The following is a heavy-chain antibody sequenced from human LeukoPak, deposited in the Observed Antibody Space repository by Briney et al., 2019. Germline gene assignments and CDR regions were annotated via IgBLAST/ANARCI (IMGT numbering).Heavy chain of an antibody. J-gene: IGHJ5*02. Sequence: PSETLSLTCTVSGGSNSSYYWSWIRQPPGKGLEWIGYIYYSGSTNYNPSLKSRVTISVDTSKNQFSLKLSSVTAADTAVYYCARDVLFDPWGQGTLVTVSS. CDR2: IYYSGST. CDR1: GGSNSSYY. V-gene: IGHV4-59*01. CDR3: ARDVLFDP.